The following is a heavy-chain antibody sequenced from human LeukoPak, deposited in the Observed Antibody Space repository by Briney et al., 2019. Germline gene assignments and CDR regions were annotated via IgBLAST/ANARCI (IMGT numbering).Heavy chain of an antibody. CDR2: IYTSGST. V-gene: IGHV4-4*07. CDR3: AREVEAAASGNYYYYMDV. J-gene: IGHJ6*03. Sequence: SETLSLTCTVSGGSISSYYWSWIRQPAGKGLEWIGRIYTSGSTNYNPSLKSRVTMSVDTSKNQFSLKLSSVTAADTAVYYCAREVEAAASGNYYYYMDVWGKGTTVTISS. CDR1: GGSISSYY. D-gene: IGHD6-13*01.